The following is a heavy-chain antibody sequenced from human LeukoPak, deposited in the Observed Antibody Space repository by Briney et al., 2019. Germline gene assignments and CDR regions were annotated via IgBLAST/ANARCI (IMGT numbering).Heavy chain of an antibody. CDR2: ISGSGGST. V-gene: IGHV3-23*01. CDR1: GFTFSSYA. CDR3: AKGLMEASGWYSDAFDI. D-gene: IGHD6-19*01. J-gene: IGHJ3*02. Sequence: GGSLRLSCAASGFTFSSYAMSWVRQAPGKGLEWVSAISGSGGSTYYADSVKGRFTISRDNSKNTLYLQMNSLRAEDTAVYYCAKGLMEASGWYSDAFDIWGQGTMVTVSS.